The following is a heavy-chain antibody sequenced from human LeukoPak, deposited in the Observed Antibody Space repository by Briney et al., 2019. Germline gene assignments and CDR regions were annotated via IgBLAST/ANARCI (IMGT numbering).Heavy chain of an antibody. Sequence: KPSETLSLTCTVSGGSISSGSYYWGWIRQPPGKGLAWIGSMYYGGTTYYNPSLKSRVTISVDTSKNQLSLRLSSVTAADTAVYYCARHINSWENRFDPWGQGTLVTVSS. CDR1: GGSISSGSYY. CDR3: ARHINSWENRFDP. CDR2: MYYGGTT. J-gene: IGHJ5*02. D-gene: IGHD6-13*01. V-gene: IGHV4-39*01.